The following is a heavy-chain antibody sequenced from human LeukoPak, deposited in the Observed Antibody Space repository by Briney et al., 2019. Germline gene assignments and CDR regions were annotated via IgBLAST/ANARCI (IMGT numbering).Heavy chain of an antibody. J-gene: IGHJ5*02. CDR1: GYTFTSYD. Sequence: VKVSCKASGYTFTSYDINWVRQATGQGLEWMGIINPSGGSTSYAQKFQGRVTMTRDMSTSTVYMELSSLRSEDTAVYYCARGTSAGVVVVVAAMLQFDPWGQGTLVTVSS. V-gene: IGHV1-46*01. D-gene: IGHD2-15*01. CDR3: ARGTSAGVVVVVAAMLQFDP. CDR2: INPSGGST.